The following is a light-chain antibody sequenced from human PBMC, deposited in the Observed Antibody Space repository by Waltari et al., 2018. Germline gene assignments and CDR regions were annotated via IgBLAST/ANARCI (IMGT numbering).Light chain of an antibody. CDR1: SNNVGSYA. CDR3: STWDYSLSAHV. CDR2: GNS. J-gene: IGLJ3*02. V-gene: IGLV1-44*01. Sequence: QSALTQEASVSGTVGQKVTLSCAGNSNNVGSYAVGWYQQLSHGAPKIVILGNSLPSGIPDRFSGLRSGTTASLTISGLQPEDEADYYCSTWDYSLSAHVFGGGTKLTVL.